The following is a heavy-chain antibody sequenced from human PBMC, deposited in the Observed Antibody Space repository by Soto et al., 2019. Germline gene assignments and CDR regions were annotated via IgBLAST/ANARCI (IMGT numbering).Heavy chain of an antibody. D-gene: IGHD3-10*01. CDR1: GYSFTDYH. V-gene: IGHV1-2*04. Sequence: ASVKVSCKSSGYSFTDYHIHWVRQAPGQGLEWLGRINPKSGGTSTAQKFQGWVTMTRDRSISTVYMELTRLRSDDTAVYYCARDKGWSRIGELLFHYYGMDVWGQGTTVTVSS. J-gene: IGHJ6*02. CDR3: ARDKGWSRIGELLFHYYGMDV. CDR2: INPKSGGT.